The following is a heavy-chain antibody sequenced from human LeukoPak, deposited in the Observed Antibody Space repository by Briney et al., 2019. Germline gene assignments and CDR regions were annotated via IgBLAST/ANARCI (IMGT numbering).Heavy chain of an antibody. CDR2: IYPSGST. Sequence: PETLYLTCTASGGSISSYYWRWIRQPAGQRLEWIGRIYPSGSTNYNPSIKRRVTMSGDTPKNHFSLKLSSVTDADTAVYYCERDLERGLLWFGEPNYYYMDVWGKGTTVTVSS. CDR3: ERDLERGLLWFGEPNYYYMDV. V-gene: IGHV4-4*07. D-gene: IGHD3-10*01. J-gene: IGHJ6*03. CDR1: GGSISSYY.